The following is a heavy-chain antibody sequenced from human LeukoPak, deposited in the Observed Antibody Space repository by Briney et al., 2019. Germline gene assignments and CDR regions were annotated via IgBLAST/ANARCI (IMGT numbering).Heavy chain of an antibody. CDR3: ARGKVLAAAGTEFYYYYYMDV. CDR1: GGTFSSYA. J-gene: IGHJ6*03. D-gene: IGHD6-13*01. Sequence: SVKVSCKASGGTFSSYAISWVRQAPGQGLEWMGGIIPIFGTANYAQKFQGRVTITADESTSTAYMELSSLRSEDTAVYYCARGKVLAAAGTEFYYYYYMDVWGKGTTVTVSS. V-gene: IGHV1-69*01. CDR2: IIPIFGTA.